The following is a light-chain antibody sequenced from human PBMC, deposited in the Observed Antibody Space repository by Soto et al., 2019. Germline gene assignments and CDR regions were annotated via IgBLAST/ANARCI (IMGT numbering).Light chain of an antibody. J-gene: IGKJ4*01. CDR2: WAS. CDR3: QQYFTLPRT. V-gene: IGKV4-1*01. Sequence: DTVMTQSPDSLAVSLGERATINCKSSQTLLYSLNNKNYLAWYQQRPGQPPKLLIYWASTRESGVPDRFSGSGSGTDFTLTISSLQAEDVAVYYCQQYFTLPRTFGGGTKVEI. CDR1: QTLLYSLNNKNY.